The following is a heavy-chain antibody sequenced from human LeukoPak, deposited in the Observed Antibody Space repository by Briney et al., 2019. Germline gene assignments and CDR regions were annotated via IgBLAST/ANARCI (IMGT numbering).Heavy chain of an antibody. CDR3: ARQIRYSYGYFDY. CDR2: IYYSGST. V-gene: IGHV4-39*01. D-gene: IGHD5-18*01. CDR1: GGSISSSSYF. Sequence: PSETLSLTCTVSGGSISSSSYFWGWIRQPPGKGLEWIGTIYYSGSTYYNPSLKSRVTISVDTSKNQFSLKLSSVTAADTAVYYCARQIRYSYGYFDYWGQGTLVTVSS. J-gene: IGHJ4*02.